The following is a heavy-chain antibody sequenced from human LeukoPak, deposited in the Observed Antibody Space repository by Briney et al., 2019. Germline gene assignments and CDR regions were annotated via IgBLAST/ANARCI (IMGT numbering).Heavy chain of an antibody. J-gene: IGHJ3*02. CDR2: IIPILGIA. CDR1: GGTFSSYA. V-gene: IGHV1-69*04. D-gene: IGHD3-9*01. CDR3: ARDSLDILTGYYAFDI. Sequence: GASVKVSCKASGGTFSSYAISWLRQAPGQGLEWMGRIIPILGIANYAQKFQGRVTITADKSTSTAYMELSSLRSEDTAVYYCARDSLDILTGYYAFDIWGQGTMVTVSS.